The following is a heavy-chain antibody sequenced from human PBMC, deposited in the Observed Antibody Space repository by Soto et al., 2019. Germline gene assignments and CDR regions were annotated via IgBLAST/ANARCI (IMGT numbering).Heavy chain of an antibody. J-gene: IGHJ4*02. CDR1: GFTFSSYA. V-gene: IGHV3-23*01. CDR3: AKDHPGDCGDNPGGWWYYFDY. CDR2: ISGSGGST. D-gene: IGHD4-17*01. Sequence: EVQLLESGGGLVQPGGSLRLSCAASGFTFSSYAMSWVRQAPGKGLEWVSAISGSGGSTYYAYSVKGRFTISRDNSKKTLYLPMNSLRAEATAVYYCAKDHPGDCGDNPGGWWYYFDYWGKGTLVTVAS.